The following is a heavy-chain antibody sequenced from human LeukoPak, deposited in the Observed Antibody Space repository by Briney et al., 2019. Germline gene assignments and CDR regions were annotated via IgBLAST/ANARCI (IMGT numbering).Heavy chain of an antibody. D-gene: IGHD2-21*01. Sequence: QTGGSLRLSCAASGFTVSSNYMSWVRQAPGKGLEWVSVIYSGGSTYYADSVKGRFTISRDNSKNTLYLQMNSLRAEDTAVYYCARAPGRIVVVWWYFDLWGRGTLSLSPQ. CDR3: ARAPGRIVVVWWYFDL. J-gene: IGHJ2*01. V-gene: IGHV3-53*01. CDR1: GFTVSSNY. CDR2: IYSGGST.